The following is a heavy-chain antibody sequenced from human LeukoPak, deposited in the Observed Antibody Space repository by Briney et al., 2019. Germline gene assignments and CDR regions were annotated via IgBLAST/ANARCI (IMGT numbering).Heavy chain of an antibody. CDR3: AREVVDTAMVVYYYYYMDV. CDR2: ISTGSTYL. V-gene: IGHV3-21*01. Sequence: GGSLRLSCAASGFTFNSYNMNWVRQAPGKGLEWVSSISTGSTYLYYADSVKGRFTISRDNAKNSLYLQMDSLRAEDTAVYYCAREVVDTAMVVYYYYYMDVWGKGTTVTVSS. J-gene: IGHJ6*03. CDR1: GFTFNSYN. D-gene: IGHD5-18*01.